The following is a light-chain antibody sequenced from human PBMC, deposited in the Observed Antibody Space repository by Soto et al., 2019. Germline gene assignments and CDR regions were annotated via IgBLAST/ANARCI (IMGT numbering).Light chain of an antibody. V-gene: IGLV1-44*01. J-gene: IGLJ1*01. CDR2: TSN. Sequence: QSVLAQPPSASGTPGQRVTISCSGSNSNIGSNKVSWYQQLPGTAPKLLIYTSNQRPSGVPDRFSGSKSGTSASLAISGLQSEDEADYYCTTWDDTLHGYVFAAGTKVTVL. CDR3: TTWDDTLHGYV. CDR1: NSNIGSNK.